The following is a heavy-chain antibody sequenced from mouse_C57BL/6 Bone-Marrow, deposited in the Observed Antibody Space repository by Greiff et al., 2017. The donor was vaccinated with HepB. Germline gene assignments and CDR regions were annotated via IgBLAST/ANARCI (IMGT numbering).Heavy chain of an antibody. V-gene: IGHV1-81*01. CDR3: ARKRSPFATVVATNDY. CDR2: IYPRSGNT. J-gene: IGHJ2*01. D-gene: IGHD1-1*01. CDR1: GYTFTSYG. Sequence: VQLQQSGAELARPGASVKLSCKASGYTFTSYGISWVKQRTGQGLEWIGEIYPRSGNTYYNEKFKGKATLTADKSSSTAYMELRSRTSADSAVYFCARKRSPFATVVATNDYWGQGTTLTVSS.